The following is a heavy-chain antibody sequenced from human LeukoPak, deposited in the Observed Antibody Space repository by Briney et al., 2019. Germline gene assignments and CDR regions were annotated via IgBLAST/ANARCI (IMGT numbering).Heavy chain of an antibody. Sequence: SETLSLTCTVSGGSISSSSYYWSWIRQPPGKGLEWIGYIYYSGSTNYNPSLKSRVTMSVDTSKNQFSLKLSSVTAADTAVYYCARARRDYYSNWFDPWGQGTLVTVSS. J-gene: IGHJ5*02. CDR2: IYYSGST. V-gene: IGHV4-61*05. CDR3: ARARRDYYSNWFDP. D-gene: IGHD3-22*01. CDR1: GGSISSSSYY.